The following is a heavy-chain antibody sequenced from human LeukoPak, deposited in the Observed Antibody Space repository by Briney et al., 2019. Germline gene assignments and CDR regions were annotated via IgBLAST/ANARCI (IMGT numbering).Heavy chain of an antibody. CDR1: EFTFSSYW. D-gene: IGHD3-22*01. Sequence: GGSLRLSCAASEFTFSSYWMSWVRQAPGKGLEWVASIKQDGSEKYYVDSVKGRVTISRDNAKNSLYLQMNSLRADDTAVYYCAKSDSSGALWANFDYWGQGTLVTVSS. V-gene: IGHV3-7*03. CDR2: IKQDGSEK. CDR3: AKSDSSGALWANFDY. J-gene: IGHJ4*02.